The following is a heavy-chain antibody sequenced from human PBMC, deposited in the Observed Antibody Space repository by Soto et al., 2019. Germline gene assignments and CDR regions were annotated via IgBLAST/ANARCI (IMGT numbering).Heavy chain of an antibody. J-gene: IGHJ5*02. Sequence: SETLSLTCSVSGDSITTYYWSGPRKPPGKGLEWIGSISYSGCTKYNPSLDSRVMISLDTSKNQFSLRLTSVTDADIALYYCARDYDSSGLFDPWGQGALVTVSS. D-gene: IGHD3-10*01. CDR2: ISYSGCT. V-gene: IGHV4-59*12. CDR1: GDSITTYY. CDR3: ARDYDSSGLFDP.